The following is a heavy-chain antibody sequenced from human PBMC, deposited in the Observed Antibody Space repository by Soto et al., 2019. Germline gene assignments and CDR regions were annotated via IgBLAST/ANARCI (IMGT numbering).Heavy chain of an antibody. CDR3: ARGAADTAMVDS. J-gene: IGHJ4*02. CDR2: IFYSGST. CDR1: GGSIRSYY. D-gene: IGHD5-18*01. Sequence: SETLSLTCTVSGGSIRSYYWTWIRQPPGKGLEWLGYIFYSGSTFYNPSLKSRVTISIHTSKSQFSLQLTSVTAADTAVYYCARGAADTAMVDSWGQGTLVTSP. V-gene: IGHV4-59*01.